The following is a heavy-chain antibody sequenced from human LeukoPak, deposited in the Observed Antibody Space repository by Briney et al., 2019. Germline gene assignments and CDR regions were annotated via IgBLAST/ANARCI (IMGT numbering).Heavy chain of an antibody. V-gene: IGHV3-7*01. CDR3: ALSRTLDY. CDR2: IKQDGSEK. J-gene: IGHJ4*02. CDR1: GFTFSSYW. Sequence: GGSLRLSCAASGFTFSSYWMTWVRQAPGKGLEWVAKIKQDGSEKYYVDSVKGRFTISRDNAKNSLYLQMYSLGAEDTAVYYCALSRTLDYWGQGTLVTVSS. D-gene: IGHD6-13*01.